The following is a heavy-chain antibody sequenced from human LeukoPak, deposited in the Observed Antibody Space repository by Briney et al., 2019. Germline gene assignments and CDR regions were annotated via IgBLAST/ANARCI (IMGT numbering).Heavy chain of an antibody. D-gene: IGHD6-13*01. V-gene: IGHV3-11*01. CDR3: ARDLNPIADPGYNWFDP. Sequence: GGSLRLSCAASGFTFSDYYMSWIRQAPGKGLEWVSYISSSGSTIYYADSVKGRFTISRDNAKNSLYLQMNSLRAEDTAVYYCARDLNPIADPGYNWFDPLGPGNPGHRLL. CDR2: ISSSGSTI. J-gene: IGHJ5*02. CDR1: GFTFSDYY.